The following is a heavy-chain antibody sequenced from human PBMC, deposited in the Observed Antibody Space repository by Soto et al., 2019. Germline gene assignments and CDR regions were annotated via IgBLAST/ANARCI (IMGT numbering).Heavy chain of an antibody. CDR1: GGSISSYY. CDR2: IYYSGST. J-gene: IGHJ3*02. Sequence: SETLSLTCTVSGGSISSYYWSWIRQPPGKGLEWIGYIYYSGSTNYNPSLKSRVTISVDTSKNQFSLRLSSVTAADTAVYYCARDDTDRRNSDIRGRATLVTVSS. V-gene: IGHV4-59*01. CDR3: ARDDTDRRNSDI.